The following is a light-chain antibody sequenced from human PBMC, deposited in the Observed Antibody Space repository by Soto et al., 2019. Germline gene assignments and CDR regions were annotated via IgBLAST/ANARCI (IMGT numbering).Light chain of an antibody. V-gene: IGLV2-14*01. Sequence: QSALTQPASVSGSPGQSITMSCTGTSSDIGGYKYVSWYQQHPGKAPKLMIYDVSNRPSGVSNRFSGSKSGNTATLTISGLQGEDEADYYCSSYTGGSTYVFGTGTKLTVL. CDR3: SSYTGGSTYV. CDR2: DVS. J-gene: IGLJ1*01. CDR1: SSDIGGYKY.